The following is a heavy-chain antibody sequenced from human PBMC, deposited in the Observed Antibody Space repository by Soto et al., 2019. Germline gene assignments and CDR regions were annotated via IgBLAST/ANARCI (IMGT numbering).Heavy chain of an antibody. D-gene: IGHD6-13*01. CDR3: AKASGRSWYNWFDP. V-gene: IGHV1-69*01. CDR1: GGNFTSYA. CDR2: IVPLFGTT. Sequence: QVQLVQSGAEVMKPGSSVKVSCKASGGNFTSYAISWVRQAPGQGLEFVGGIVPLFGTTNYAHKFRGRVTVTTDESTSTVYMEMSSLRSEDTDVYYCAKASGRSWYNWFDPWGQGTLVTVST. J-gene: IGHJ5*02.